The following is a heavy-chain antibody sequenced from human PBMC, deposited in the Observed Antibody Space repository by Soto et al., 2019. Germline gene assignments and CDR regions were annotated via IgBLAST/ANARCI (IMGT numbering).Heavy chain of an antibody. V-gene: IGHV3-23*01. CDR3: AQGYYSGYDLAYFDY. CDR1: GFSFDDYA. J-gene: IGHJ4*02. Sequence: EVQLLESGGGLVQPGGSLRLSCAASGFSFDDYAMTWVRQAAGKGLEWVSATSGSGDNTYYADSVKGRFTISRDNSKNTLYLQLNSLRAEDTAVYYCAQGYYSGYDLAYFDYWGQGTLVTVSS. CDR2: TSGSGDNT. D-gene: IGHD5-12*01.